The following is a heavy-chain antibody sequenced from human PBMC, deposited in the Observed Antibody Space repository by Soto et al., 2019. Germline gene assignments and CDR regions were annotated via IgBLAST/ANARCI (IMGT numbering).Heavy chain of an antibody. CDR2: ISYDGSNK. Sequence: GGSLRLSCAASGFTFSSYGMHWVRQAPGKGLEWVAVISYDGSNKYYADSVKGRFTISRDNSKNTLYLQMNSLRAEDTAVYYCAKDQDKGDYDPQPPDYWGQGTLVTVSS. J-gene: IGHJ4*02. CDR1: GFTFSSYG. D-gene: IGHD4-17*01. CDR3: AKDQDKGDYDPQPPDY. V-gene: IGHV3-30*18.